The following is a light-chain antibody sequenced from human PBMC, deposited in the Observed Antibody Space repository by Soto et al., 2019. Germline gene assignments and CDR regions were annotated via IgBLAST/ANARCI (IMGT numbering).Light chain of an antibody. V-gene: IGKV3-15*01. CDR1: QAISSN. CDR3: QHYNSWIGT. Sequence: EIVITQSPATLSVSRGERATLSCRANQAISSNLAWYQQKPGQAPRLLIYGASTRATDIPDRFSGSGSGTEFTLTISSLQSEDFAVYYCQHYNSWIGTFGGGTKVDIK. CDR2: GAS. J-gene: IGKJ4*01.